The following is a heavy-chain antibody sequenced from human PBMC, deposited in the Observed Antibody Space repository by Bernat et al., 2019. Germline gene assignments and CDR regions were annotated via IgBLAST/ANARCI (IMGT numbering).Heavy chain of an antibody. V-gene: IGHV3-30*03. Sequence: QVQLVESGGGVVQPGRSLRLSCAASGFTFSSYGMHWVRQAPGKGLEWVAVISYDGSNKYYADSVKGRFTISRDNSKNTLFLQMNSLSDEDTAVYYCAREGYTSGRCGSFDHWGQGAQVTVSS. J-gene: IGHJ4*02. CDR3: AREGYTSGRCGSFDH. CDR1: GFTFSSYG. D-gene: IGHD2-15*01. CDR2: ISYDGSNK.